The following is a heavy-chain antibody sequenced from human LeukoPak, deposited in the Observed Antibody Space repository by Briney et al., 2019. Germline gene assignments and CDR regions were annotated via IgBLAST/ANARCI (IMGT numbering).Heavy chain of an antibody. J-gene: IGHJ4*02. V-gene: IGHV1-18*01. Sequence: ASVKVSCKASGYTFTSYGISWVRQAPGQGLEWMGWISAYNGNTNYAQKLQGRVTMTEDTSTDTAYMELSSLRSEDTAVYYCATGDLGSLRGPFDYWGQGTLVTVSS. CDR3: ATGDLGSLRGPFDY. CDR1: GYTFTSYG. D-gene: IGHD3-10*01. CDR2: ISAYNGNT.